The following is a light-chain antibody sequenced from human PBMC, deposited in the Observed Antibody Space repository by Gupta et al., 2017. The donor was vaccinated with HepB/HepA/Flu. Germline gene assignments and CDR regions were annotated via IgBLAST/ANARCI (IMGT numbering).Light chain of an antibody. J-gene: IGLJ2*01. CDR2: DKS. CDR1: YSNVGSNA. Sequence: QSVLTQAPSASGTPGQRVTISCSGTYSNVGSNAVSWYQQLQGTAPKFIIYDKSQRPSGVPDRFSASKSGTSASLAISGLQSEDEAAYYCASWDDSLNSVVFGGGTKLTVL. V-gene: IGLV1-44*01. CDR3: ASWDDSLNSVV.